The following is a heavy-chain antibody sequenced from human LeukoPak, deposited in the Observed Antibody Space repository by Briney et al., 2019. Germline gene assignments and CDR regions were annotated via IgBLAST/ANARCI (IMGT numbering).Heavy chain of an antibody. CDR1: GFTFSSYS. CDR2: ISSSRSYI. V-gene: IGHV3-21*01. Sequence: PGGSLRLSCAASGFTFSSYSMNWVRQAPGKGLEWVSSISSSRSYIYYADSVKGRFTISRDNAKNSLYLQMNSLRAEDTAVYYCARDARVEDYYGMDVWGQGTTVTVSS. CDR3: ARDARVEDYYGMDV. J-gene: IGHJ6*02. D-gene: IGHD3-3*01.